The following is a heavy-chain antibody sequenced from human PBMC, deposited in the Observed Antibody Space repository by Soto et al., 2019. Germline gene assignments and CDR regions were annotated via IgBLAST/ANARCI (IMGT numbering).Heavy chain of an antibody. J-gene: IGHJ6*02. CDR2: IYSGGSA. Sequence: GGSLRLSCGSSGFIVSSNYMSWVRQAPGKGLEWVSVIYSGGSANYADSVKGRFTISRDNSKNTLYLQMNSLRAEDTAVYYCVRDDYGLDVWGQGTAVTVSS. V-gene: IGHV3-53*01. CDR3: VRDDYGLDV. CDR1: GFIVSSNY.